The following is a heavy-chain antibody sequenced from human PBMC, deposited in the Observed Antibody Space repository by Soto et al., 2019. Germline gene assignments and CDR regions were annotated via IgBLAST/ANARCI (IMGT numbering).Heavy chain of an antibody. CDR3: ARAPPGGDRSILAGY. V-gene: IGHV3-11*01. Sequence: VQLVESGGGLVKPGGSLRLSCAGSGFVFSDYYMSWIRQAEGKGLEWVSYISSSSNTIYYADSVKGRFTISRDNARNSLYLQMNSLRADDTAVYYCARAPPGGDRSILAGYWGQGVLVTVSS. D-gene: IGHD2-21*02. J-gene: IGHJ4*02. CDR2: ISSSSNTI. CDR1: GFVFSDYY.